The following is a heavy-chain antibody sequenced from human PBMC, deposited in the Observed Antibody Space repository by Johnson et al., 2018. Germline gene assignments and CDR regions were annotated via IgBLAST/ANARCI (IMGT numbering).Heavy chain of an antibody. Sequence: QVQLVQSGAEVKKPGASVKVSCKASGYTFTSYDINWVRQATGQGLEWMGWMNPNRGNTGYAQKFQGRVTMTRNTSISTAYMELSRRGSEGTAGYYCASGSVGATMRGYFQHGGQGTLVTVSS. CDR2: MNPNRGNT. CDR3: ASGSVGATMRGYFQH. V-gene: IGHV1-8*01. D-gene: IGHD1-26*01. CDR1: GYTFTSYD. J-gene: IGHJ1*01.